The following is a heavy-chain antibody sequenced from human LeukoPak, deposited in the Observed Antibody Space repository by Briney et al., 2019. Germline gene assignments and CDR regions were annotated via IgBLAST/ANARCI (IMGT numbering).Heavy chain of an antibody. CDR3: AREVGDSSSSGSMIDY. V-gene: IGHV1-46*01. CDR1: GYTFTSYY. J-gene: IGHJ4*02. CDR2: INPSGGST. D-gene: IGHD6-6*01. Sequence: ASVKVSCKASGYTFTSYYMHWVRQAPGQGLEWMGIINPSGGSTSYAQKFQGRVTMTRDTSTSTVYKELSSLRSEDTAVYYCAREVGDSSSSGSMIDYWGQGTLVTVSS.